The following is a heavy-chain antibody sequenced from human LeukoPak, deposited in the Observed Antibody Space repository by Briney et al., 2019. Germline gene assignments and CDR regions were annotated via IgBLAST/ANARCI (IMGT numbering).Heavy chain of an antibody. J-gene: IGHJ4*02. V-gene: IGHV1-69*01. CDR1: GGTFSSYA. CDR3: ARGVYYYDSSGWYYFDY. D-gene: IGHD3-22*01. CDR2: IIPIFGTA. Sequence: SVKVSCKASGGTFSSYAISWVRQAPGQGLESMGGIIPIFGTANYAQKFQGRVTITADESTSTAYMELSSLRSEDTAVYYCARGVYYYDSSGWYYFDYWGQGTLVTVSS.